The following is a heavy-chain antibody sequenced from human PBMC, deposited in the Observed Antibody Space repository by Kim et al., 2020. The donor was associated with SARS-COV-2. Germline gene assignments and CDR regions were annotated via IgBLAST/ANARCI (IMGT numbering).Heavy chain of an antibody. CDR2: IYSGDNT. CDR1: GFTVSSSY. J-gene: IGHJ4*02. Sequence: GGSLRLSCAASGFTVSSSYMSWVRQPPGKGLEWVSVIYSGDNTYYADTVQRRFTISRDSSKNTVYLQMNSLRAEDTAVYYCARNLGGSGNLYWGQGTLVTSPQ. CDR3: ARNLGGSGNLY. D-gene: IGHD3-10*01. V-gene: IGHV3-53*01.